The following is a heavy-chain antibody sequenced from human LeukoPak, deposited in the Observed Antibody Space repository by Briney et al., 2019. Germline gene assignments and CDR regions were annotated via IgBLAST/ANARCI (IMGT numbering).Heavy chain of an antibody. CDR1: GGFISSYY. Sequence: SETLSLTCTVSGGFISSYYWSWIRQPAGKGLEWIGRIYTSGSTNYNPSLKSRVTMSVDTSKNQFSLKLSSVTAADTAVYYCATVKGPYYDSSGSDAFDIWGQGTMVTVSS. D-gene: IGHD3-22*01. CDR2: IYTSGST. J-gene: IGHJ3*02. V-gene: IGHV4-4*07. CDR3: ATVKGPYYDSSGSDAFDI.